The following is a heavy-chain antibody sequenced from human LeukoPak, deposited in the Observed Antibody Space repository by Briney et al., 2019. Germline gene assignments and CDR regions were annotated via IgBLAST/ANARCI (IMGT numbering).Heavy chain of an antibody. CDR2: ISSSGNTI. CDR3: ARDQYYYDSSAPPLY. J-gene: IGHJ4*02. Sequence: GGSLRLSCAASGFSFSDYYMSWIRQAPGKGLEWVSYISSSGNTIYYADSVKGRFTISRDNAKNSLYLQMNSLRAEDTAVYYCARDQYYYDSSAPPLYWGQGTLVTVSS. V-gene: IGHV3-11*01. CDR1: GFSFSDYY. D-gene: IGHD3-22*01.